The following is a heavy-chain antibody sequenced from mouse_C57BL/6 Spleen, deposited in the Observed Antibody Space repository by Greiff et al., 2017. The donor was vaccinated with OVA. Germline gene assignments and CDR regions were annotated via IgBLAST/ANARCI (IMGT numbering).Heavy chain of an antibody. V-gene: IGHV1-64*01. D-gene: IGHD2-4*01. CDR2: IHPNSGST. CDR3: AREGYDYDSWFAY. J-gene: IGHJ3*01. CDR1: GYTFTSYW. Sequence: VQLQQPGAELVKPGASVKLSCKASGYTFTSYWMHWVKQRPGQGLEWIGMIHPNSGSTNYNEKFKSKATLTVDKSSSTAYMQLSSLTSEDSAVYDCAREGYDYDSWFAYWGQGTLVTVSA.